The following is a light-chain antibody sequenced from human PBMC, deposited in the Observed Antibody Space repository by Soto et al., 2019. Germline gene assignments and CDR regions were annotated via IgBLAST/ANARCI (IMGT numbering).Light chain of an antibody. CDR3: QQSYSVLFT. J-gene: IGKJ2*01. V-gene: IGKV1-39*01. CDR2: EAS. Sequence: DIQMTQFPSSMSASIGDRVTISCRASQSLYNYLTWYQQQPGKAPRLLIYEASSVQSDVPSRFSGSGSGTDFNLTISSLQPEDFATYYCQQSYSVLFTFGQGTKLEIK. CDR1: QSLYNY.